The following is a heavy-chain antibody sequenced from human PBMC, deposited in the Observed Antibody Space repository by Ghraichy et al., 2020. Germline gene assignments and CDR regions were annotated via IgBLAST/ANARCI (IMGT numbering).Heavy chain of an antibody. CDR3: TILGDDILTGYYNSHADY. Sequence: SETLSLTCTVSGGSISSSSYYWGWIRQPPGKGLEWIGSIYYSGSTYYNPSLKSRVTISVDTSKNQFSLKLSSVTAADTAVYYCTILGDDILTGYYNSHADYWGQGTLVTVSS. D-gene: IGHD3-9*01. J-gene: IGHJ4*02. CDR1: GGSISSSSYY. V-gene: IGHV4-39*01. CDR2: IYYSGST.